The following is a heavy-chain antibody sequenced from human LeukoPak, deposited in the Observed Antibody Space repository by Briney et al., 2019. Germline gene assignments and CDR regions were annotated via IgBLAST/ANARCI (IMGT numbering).Heavy chain of an antibody. V-gene: IGHV1-2*02. CDR3: ARDDSYQFDY. J-gene: IGHJ4*02. D-gene: IGHD5-18*01. CDR2: INPNTGAT. Sequence: GASVKVSCKASGYTFTAYYLHWVRQAPGQGLEWMGWINPNTGATNYAQKFQGRVTMTRDTSINTAYMDLSRLTSDDTAVYYCARDDSYQFDYWGRGILVTVPS. CDR1: GYTFTAYY.